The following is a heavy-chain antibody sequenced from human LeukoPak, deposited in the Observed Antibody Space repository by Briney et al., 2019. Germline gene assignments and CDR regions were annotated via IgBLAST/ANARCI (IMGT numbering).Heavy chain of an antibody. CDR1: GFTVSSNY. CDR3: ARKESSDYYYDSSRYYDY. V-gene: IGHV3-66*02. J-gene: IGHJ4*02. Sequence: GGSLRLSCAASGFTVSSNYMSWVRQAPGKGLEWVSVIYSGGSTYYADSVKGRFTISRDNSKNTLYLQMNSLRAEDTAVYYCARKESSDYYYDSSRYYDYWGQGTLVTVSS. D-gene: IGHD3-22*01. CDR2: IYSGGST.